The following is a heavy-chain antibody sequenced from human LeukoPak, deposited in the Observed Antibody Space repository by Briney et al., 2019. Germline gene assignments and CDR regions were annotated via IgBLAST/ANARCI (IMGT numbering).Heavy chain of an antibody. D-gene: IGHD2-15*01. CDR2: ISGSGGST. V-gene: IGHV3-23*01. CDR3: ARDEKFPGGYDY. J-gene: IGHJ4*02. Sequence: GGSLRLSCAASGFTFSSYAMSWVRQAPGKGLEWVSAISGSGGSTYYADSVKGRFTISRDNSKNTLYLQMNSLRAEDTAVYYCARDEKFPGGYDYWGQGTLVTVSS. CDR1: GFTFSSYA.